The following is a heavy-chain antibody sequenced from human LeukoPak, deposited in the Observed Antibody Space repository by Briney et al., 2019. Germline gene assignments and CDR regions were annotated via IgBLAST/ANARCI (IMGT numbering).Heavy chain of an antibody. V-gene: IGHV3-7*03. Sequence: PGVSLRLSCAASGFSFSSYWMTWVRQAPGKGLEWVANIKDDGSERNYMDSVKGRFTISRDNGKNLLHLQMNSLRAEDTAVYFCAGGSGWTSDYWGQGTLVTVSS. J-gene: IGHJ4*02. CDR1: GFSFSSYW. CDR3: AGGSGWTSDY. D-gene: IGHD6-19*01. CDR2: IKDDGSER.